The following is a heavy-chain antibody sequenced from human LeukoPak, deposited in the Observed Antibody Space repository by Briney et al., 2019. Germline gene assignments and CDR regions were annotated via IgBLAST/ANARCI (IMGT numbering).Heavy chain of an antibody. J-gene: IGHJ4*02. Sequence: PGGSLRLSCAASGFTFSNYWMTWVRQAPGKGLEWVANIKQDGSEKDYVDSVKGRFTISRDNVKNSLYLQMNSLRAKDTAVYYCARARYSDYWGQGTLVTVSS. CDR2: IKQDGSEK. CDR3: ARARYSDY. CDR1: GFTFSNYW. V-gene: IGHV3-7*01.